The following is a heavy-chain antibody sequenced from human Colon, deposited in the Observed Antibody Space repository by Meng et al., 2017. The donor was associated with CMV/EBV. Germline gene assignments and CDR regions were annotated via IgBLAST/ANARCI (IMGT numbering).Heavy chain of an antibody. V-gene: IGHV3-23*01. Sequence: VELWGAGGWWVKPGGCWRLSCATSGFTFSNNAMSWVRQAPGKGLEWVSTISGSGDTTYYADSVKGRCTISRDSSKNILYLQMNSLRGEDTAVYYCAKADQDIVLMGFDYWGQGTLVTVSS. CDR3: AKADQDIVLMGFDY. CDR2: ISGSGDTT. D-gene: IGHD2-8*01. J-gene: IGHJ4*02. CDR1: GFTFSNNA.